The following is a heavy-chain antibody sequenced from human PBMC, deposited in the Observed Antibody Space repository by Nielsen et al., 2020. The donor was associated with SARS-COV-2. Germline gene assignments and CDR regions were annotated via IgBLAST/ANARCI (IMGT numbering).Heavy chain of an antibody. D-gene: IGHD3-10*01. J-gene: IGHJ4*02. V-gene: IGHV4-34*01. CDR2: INHSGST. CDR3: ARSGELGYYFDY. Sequence: WIRQPPGKGLEWIGEINHSGSTNYNPSLKSRVTISVDTSKNQFSLKLSSVTAADTAVYYCARSGELGYYFDYWGRGTLVTVSS.